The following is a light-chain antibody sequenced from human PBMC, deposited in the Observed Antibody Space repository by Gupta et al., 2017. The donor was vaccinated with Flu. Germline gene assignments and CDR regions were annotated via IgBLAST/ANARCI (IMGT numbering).Light chain of an antibody. CDR3: QQENYGSWT. J-gene: IGKJ1*01. V-gene: IGKV1-5*03. CDR1: QTINRW. Sequence: DIQMTQSPSTLSASVGDRVTITCRASQTINRWLAWYQQRPGKAPQLLVYGTSNVENGVPSRFSGGGYGTEFTLTISSLHPDDFANYYCQQENYGSWTFGQGTKVEIK. CDR2: GTS.